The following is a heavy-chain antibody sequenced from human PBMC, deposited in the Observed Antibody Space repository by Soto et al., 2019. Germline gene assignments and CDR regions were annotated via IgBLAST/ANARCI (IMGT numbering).Heavy chain of an antibody. D-gene: IGHD3-3*01. J-gene: IGHJ4*02. V-gene: IGHV4-39*01. CDR3: ATADVFGVVTPFFEY. Sequence: QLQLQESGPGLVKPSETLSLTCTVSGGSISSSNYYWGWIRQTPGKGLEWIGSSDYSGNTHYNPSLKSRVTIYVDTSKNQFSLNLDSVTAADTAVYYCATADVFGVVTPFFEYWGQGTLVTVSS. CDR1: GGSISSSNYY. CDR2: SDYSGNT.